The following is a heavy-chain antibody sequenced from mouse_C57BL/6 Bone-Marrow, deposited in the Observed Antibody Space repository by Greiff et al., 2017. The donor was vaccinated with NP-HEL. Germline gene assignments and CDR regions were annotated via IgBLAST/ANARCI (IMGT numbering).Heavy chain of an antibody. Sequence: VQLKESGPGLAKPSQTLSLTCSVTGYSITSDYWNWIRKFQGNKLEYMGYISYSGSTYSNPSLKSRISITRDTSKNQYYLQLNTVTTADTATYYYARWRYYSNYDWYFDVWGTGTTVTVSS. V-gene: IGHV3-8*01. CDR3: ARWRYYSNYDWYFDV. D-gene: IGHD2-5*01. J-gene: IGHJ1*03. CDR2: ISYSGST. CDR1: GYSITSDY.